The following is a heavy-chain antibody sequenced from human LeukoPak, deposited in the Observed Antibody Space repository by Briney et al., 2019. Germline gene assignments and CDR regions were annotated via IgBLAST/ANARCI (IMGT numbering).Heavy chain of an antibody. CDR2: IYYSGST. Sequence: ASVALLLTCRVTGGSSNSVYWGGIRKPQGKGLEWIGYIYYSGSTNYSPSLKSRVTISVDTSKNQFSLKLSSVTAADTAVYYCARGDYYGSGSSYTPPNPKYNWFDPWGQGTLVTVSS. V-gene: IGHV4-59*01. D-gene: IGHD3-10*01. CDR1: GGSSNSVY. J-gene: IGHJ5*02. CDR3: ARGDYYGSGSSYTPPNPKYNWFDP.